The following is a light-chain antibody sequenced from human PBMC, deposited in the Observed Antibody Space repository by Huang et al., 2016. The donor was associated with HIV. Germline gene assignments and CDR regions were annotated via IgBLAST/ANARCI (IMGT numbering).Light chain of an antibody. V-gene: IGKV3-15*01. Sequence: EIVMTQSPATLSVSPGERVTISCRANRIVSTNLAWYQQRPGQAPRLLIYGSSTSAPGIPARFSGSGSGTDFSLTISSLQSEDFALYYCHQYNNWLLSFGGGTRVDI. CDR3: HQYNNWLLS. CDR2: GSS. J-gene: IGKJ4*01. CDR1: RIVSTN.